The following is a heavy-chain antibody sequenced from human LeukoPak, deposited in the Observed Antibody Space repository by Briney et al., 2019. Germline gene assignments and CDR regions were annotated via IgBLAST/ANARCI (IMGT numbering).Heavy chain of an antibody. V-gene: IGHV3-66*01. CDR2: IYSGGST. CDR1: GFTVSSNY. D-gene: IGHD4-17*01. J-gene: IGHJ4*02. CDR3: AGTNDYGDYGEDY. Sequence: GGYLRLSCAASGFTVSSNYMSWVRQAPGKGLEWVSVIYSGGSTYYADSVKGRFTISRDNSKNTLYLQMNSLRAEDTAVYYCAGTNDYGDYGEDYWGQGTLVTVSS.